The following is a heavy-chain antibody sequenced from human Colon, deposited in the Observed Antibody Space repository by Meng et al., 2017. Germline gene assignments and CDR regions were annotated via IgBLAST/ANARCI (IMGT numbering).Heavy chain of an antibody. CDR2: INDSGST. CDR1: GGSFSGHY. CDR3: ARISNSGWV. J-gene: IGHJ4*02. D-gene: IGHD6-19*01. Sequence: QVQLRQWGPGRLKPSETLYLTCAVYGGSFSGHYWSWIRQPPGKGLEWIGEINDSGSTNYNPSLKSRVTISADMSKNQFSLKLSSVTAADTAVYYCARISNSGWVCGQGTLVTVSS. V-gene: IGHV4-34*01.